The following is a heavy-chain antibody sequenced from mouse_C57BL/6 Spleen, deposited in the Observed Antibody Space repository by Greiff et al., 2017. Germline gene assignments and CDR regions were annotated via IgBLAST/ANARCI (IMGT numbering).Heavy chain of an antibody. J-gene: IGHJ4*01. V-gene: IGHV5-9-1*02. CDR1: GFTFSSYA. Sequence: EVKLVESGEGLVKPGGSLKLSCAASGFTFSSYAMSWVRQTPEKRLEWVAYISSGGDYIYYADTVKGRFTISRDNARNTLYLQMSSLKSEDTAMYYCTRGGGYYDYLYAMDYWGQGTSVTVSS. CDR2: ISSGGDYI. CDR3: TRGGGYYDYLYAMDY. D-gene: IGHD2-4*01.